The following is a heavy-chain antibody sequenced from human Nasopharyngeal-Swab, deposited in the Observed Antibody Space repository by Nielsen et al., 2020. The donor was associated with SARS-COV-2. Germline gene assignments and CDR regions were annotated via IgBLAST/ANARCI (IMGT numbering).Heavy chain of an antibody. D-gene: IGHD2-2*01. J-gene: IGHJ6*03. V-gene: IGHV3-15*01. CDR2: IKSKTDGGTT. CDR1: GFTVSSNY. Sequence: GGSLRLSCAASGFTVSSNYMSWVRQAPGKGLEWVGRIKSKTDGGTTDYAAPVKGRFTISRDDSKNTLYLQMNSLKTEDTAVYYCTTGYCSSTSCYHGDYYYYMDVWGKGTTVTVSS. CDR3: TTGYCSSTSCYHGDYYYYMDV.